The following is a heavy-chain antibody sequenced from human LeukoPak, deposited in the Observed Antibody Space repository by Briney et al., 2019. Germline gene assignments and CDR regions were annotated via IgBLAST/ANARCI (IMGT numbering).Heavy chain of an antibody. J-gene: IGHJ5*02. CDR2: IKQDGSEK. CDR3: AKGFLDYALHH. Sequence: GGSLRLSCAASGFTFSSYWMSWVRQAPGKGLEWVANIKQDGSEKYYVDSVKGRFTISRDNAKNSLYLQMNSLRAEDTALYYCAKGFLDYALHHWGQGTLVTVSS. D-gene: IGHD4-17*01. CDR1: GFTFSSYW. V-gene: IGHV3-7*03.